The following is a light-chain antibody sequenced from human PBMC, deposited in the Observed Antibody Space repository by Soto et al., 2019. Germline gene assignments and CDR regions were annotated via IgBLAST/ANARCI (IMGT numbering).Light chain of an antibody. CDR3: QQSYSTLT. CDR1: QSISSY. J-gene: IGKJ4*01. CDR2: AAS. Sequence: DIQMTQSPSSLSASVGDRVTITCRASQSISSYLNWYQQKPGKAPKLLIYAASSLQSGVPSRFSGSGSGTDFTPTLSSLQPEDFATYYCQQSYSTLTFGGGTKVDIK. V-gene: IGKV1-39*01.